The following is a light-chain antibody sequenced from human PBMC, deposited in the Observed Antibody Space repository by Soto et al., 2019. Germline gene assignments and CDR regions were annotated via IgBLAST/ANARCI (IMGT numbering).Light chain of an antibody. J-gene: IGKJ1*01. CDR1: QSISSW. Sequence: DIHMTQSPSTLSASVGDRVTMTCRASQSISSWLAWYQQKPGKAPKVVIYDASDLESGVPSRFSGSGSGTEFTLTISSLQPDDSATYHCQQYSSYWTFGQGTKVDIK. CDR3: QQYSSYWT. V-gene: IGKV1-5*01. CDR2: DAS.